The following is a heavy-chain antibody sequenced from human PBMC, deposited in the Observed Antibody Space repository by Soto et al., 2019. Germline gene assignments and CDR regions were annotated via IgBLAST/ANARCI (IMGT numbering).Heavy chain of an antibody. D-gene: IGHD6-6*01. CDR2: ISYDGSNK. CDR3: AALGYSSSHGNWFDP. CDR1: GFTFSSYG. J-gene: IGHJ5*02. V-gene: IGHV3-30*03. Sequence: PGGSLRLSCAASGFTFSSYGMHWVRQAPGKGLEWVAVISYDGSNKYYADSVKGRFTISRDNSKNTLYLQMNSLRAEDTAVYYCAALGYSSSHGNWFDPWGQGTLVTVSS.